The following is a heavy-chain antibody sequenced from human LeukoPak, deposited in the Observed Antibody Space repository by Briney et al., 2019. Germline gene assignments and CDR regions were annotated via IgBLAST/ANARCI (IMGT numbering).Heavy chain of an antibody. Sequence: GGSLRLSCAASGFTFSSYSMNWVRQAPGKGLEWVSCISSSSNNLYYTDSVKGRFTISRDNSKNTLYLQMNSLRAEDTAVYYCARDDPNDYWGQGTLVTVSS. V-gene: IGHV3-21*01. CDR2: ISSSSNNL. CDR3: ARDDPNDY. CDR1: GFTFSSYS. J-gene: IGHJ4*02.